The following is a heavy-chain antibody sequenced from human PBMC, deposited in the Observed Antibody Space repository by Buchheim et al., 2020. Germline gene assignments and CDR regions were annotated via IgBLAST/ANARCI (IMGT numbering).Heavy chain of an antibody. V-gene: IGHV3-66*01. CDR1: GFTVRSNY. J-gene: IGHJ6*02. CDR2: IYAGGST. D-gene: IGHD1-14*01. CDR3: ARDHSPPGSTGSDYYYGMDV. Sequence: EVQLVESGGGLVQPGGSLRLSCAASGFTVRSNYMTWVRQAPGKGLEWVSVIYAGGSTYYADSVKGRFGISRETSRNTVYLHMGSLRAEDTAVYYCARDHSPPGSTGSDYYYGMDVWGQGTT.